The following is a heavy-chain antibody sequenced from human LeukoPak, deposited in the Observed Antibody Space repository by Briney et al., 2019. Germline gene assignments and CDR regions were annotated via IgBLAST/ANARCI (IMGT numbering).Heavy chain of an antibody. CDR2: ISPNGETT. V-gene: IGHV3-74*01. CDR1: EFAFSTYW. J-gene: IGHJ4*02. Sequence: PGGSLRLSCAASEFAFSTYWMHWVRQAPGKGLVWVTNISPNGETTYYADSVKGRFTISRDNAKNTLYLEMNSLRAEDTAIYYCVRGTSAWRGVDYWGQGTLVTVSS. D-gene: IGHD6-19*01. CDR3: VRGTSAWRGVDY.